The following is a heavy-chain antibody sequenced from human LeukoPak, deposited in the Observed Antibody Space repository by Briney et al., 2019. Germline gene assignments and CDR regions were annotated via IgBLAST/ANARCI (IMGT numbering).Heavy chain of an antibody. J-gene: IGHJ4*02. CDR3: ARVVVVTSYFFDY. CDR2: IKQDGSEK. CDR1: GFTFSSYW. V-gene: IGHV3-7*01. D-gene: IGHD2-15*01. Sequence: GGSLRLSXAASGFTFSSYWMSWVRQAPGKGLEWVANIKQDGSEKYYVDSVKGRFTISRDNAKNSLYLQMNSLRAEDTAVYYCARVVVVTSYFFDYWGQGTLVTVSS.